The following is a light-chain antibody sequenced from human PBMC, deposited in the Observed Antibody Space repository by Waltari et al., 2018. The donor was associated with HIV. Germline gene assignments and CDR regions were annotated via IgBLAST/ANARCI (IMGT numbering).Light chain of an antibody. CDR2: SNT. V-gene: IGLV1-44*01. J-gene: IGLJ3*02. CDR3: AAWDDSLNGWV. Sequence: QSVLTQPPSASGTPGQRVTISCSGSSSNIGSNIVNWYQQLPGTAPKLLIYSNTHRPSGVPARFSGSKSGTSASLAISGLQSEDEADYYCAAWDDSLNGWVFGGGTKLTVL. CDR1: SSNIGSNI.